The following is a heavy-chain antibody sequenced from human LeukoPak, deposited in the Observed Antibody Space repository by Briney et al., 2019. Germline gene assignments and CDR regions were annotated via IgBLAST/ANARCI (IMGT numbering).Heavy chain of an antibody. CDR2: ISSTNKFK. V-gene: IGHV3-21*01. J-gene: IGHJ4*02. CDR1: GFTFSSYT. CDR3: ARASGILYYDSSGYLDY. D-gene: IGHD3-22*01. Sequence: GGSLRLSCATSGFTFSSYTMNWVRQAPGKGLEWVSSISSTNKFKYYADSVKGRFTISRDNAKNSLDLQMNSLRAEDTAVYYCARASGILYYDSSGYLDYWGQGTLVTVSS.